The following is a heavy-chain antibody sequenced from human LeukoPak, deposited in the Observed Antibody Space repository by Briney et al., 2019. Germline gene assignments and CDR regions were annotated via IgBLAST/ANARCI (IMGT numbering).Heavy chain of an antibody. Sequence: GGSLRLSCAASGFTFSSYGMHWVRQAPGKGLEWVAFIRYDGSNKYYADSVKGRFTISRDNSKNTLYLQMNSLRAEDTAVYYCAKDYYNSSGYQRSGYWGQGTLVTVSS. CDR2: IRYDGSNK. CDR3: AKDYYNSSGYQRSGY. V-gene: IGHV3-30*02. D-gene: IGHD3-22*01. J-gene: IGHJ4*02. CDR1: GFTFSSYG.